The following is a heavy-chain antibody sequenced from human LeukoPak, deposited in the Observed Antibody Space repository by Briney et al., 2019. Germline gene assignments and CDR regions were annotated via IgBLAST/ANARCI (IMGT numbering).Heavy chain of an antibody. CDR1: GGTFSSYA. V-gene: IGHV1-69*04. J-gene: IGHJ4*02. D-gene: IGHD5/OR15-5a*01. CDR3: ARDAREGEGVYVY. CDR2: IIPILGIA. Sequence: SVKVSCKASGGTFSSYAISWVRQAPGQGLEWMGRIIPILGIANYAQKFQGRVTITADKSTSTAYMELSSLRSEDTAVYYCARDAREGEGVYVYWGQGTLVTVSS.